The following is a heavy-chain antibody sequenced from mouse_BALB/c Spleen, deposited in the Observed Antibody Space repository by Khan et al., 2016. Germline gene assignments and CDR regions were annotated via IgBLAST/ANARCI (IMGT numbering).Heavy chain of an antibody. J-gene: IGHJ4*01. Sequence: QIQLVQSGPELKKPGETVKISCKASGYTFTNYGMNWVKQAPGKGLKWMGWINTNTGEPTYAEEFKGRFAFSLETSARTVYLQINNLKNEDTATYCCARDGYAYFAMDYWGQGTSVTVSS. CDR2: INTNTGEP. V-gene: IGHV9-3*02. D-gene: IGHD2-2*01. CDR1: GYTFTNYG. CDR3: ARDGYAYFAMDY.